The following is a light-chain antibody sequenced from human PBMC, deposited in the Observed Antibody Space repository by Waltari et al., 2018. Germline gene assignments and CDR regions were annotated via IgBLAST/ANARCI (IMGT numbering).Light chain of an antibody. CDR2: DVS. V-gene: IGKV3-20*01. Sequence: EIVLTQSPGTLSLSPGERATLSCRASQSVTSTYLAWYQQKPGQTPRRLMYDVSSRATGIPDRFSGSGSGTDFTLTISRLEPEDFAVYFWQQYSSPPNSFGQGTKLEIK. CDR1: QSVTSTY. CDR3: QQYSSPPNS. J-gene: IGKJ2*03.